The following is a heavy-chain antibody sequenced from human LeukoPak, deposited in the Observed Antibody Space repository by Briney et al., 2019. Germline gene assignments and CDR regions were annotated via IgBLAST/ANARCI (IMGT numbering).Heavy chain of an antibody. CDR3: TRGGEWFGELFPP. Sequence: PGGSLRLSCAASGFTFSGSAMHWVRQASGKGLEWVGRIRSKANSYATAYAASVKGRFTISRDDSKNTAYLQMNSLKTEDTAVYYCTRGGEWFGELFPPWGQGTLVTVSS. J-gene: IGHJ5*02. D-gene: IGHD3-10*01. CDR1: GFTFSGSA. CDR2: IRSKANSYAT. V-gene: IGHV3-73*01.